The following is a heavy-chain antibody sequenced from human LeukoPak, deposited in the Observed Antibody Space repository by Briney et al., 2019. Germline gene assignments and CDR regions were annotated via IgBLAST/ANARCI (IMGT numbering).Heavy chain of an antibody. Sequence: TSETLSLTCTVSGGSISSSSYYWGWIRQPPGKGLEWIGSIYYSGSTYYNPSLKSRVTISVDTSKNQFSLKLSSVTAADTAVYYCARLLLTEYQLLSVNWFDPWGQGTLVTVSS. V-gene: IGHV4-39*07. J-gene: IGHJ5*02. CDR1: GGSISSSSYY. D-gene: IGHD2-2*01. CDR2: IYYSGST. CDR3: ARLLLTEYQLLSVNWFDP.